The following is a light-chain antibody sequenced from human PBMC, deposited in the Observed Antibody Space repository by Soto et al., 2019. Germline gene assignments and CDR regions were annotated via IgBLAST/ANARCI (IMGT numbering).Light chain of an antibody. V-gene: IGKV3-11*01. CDR2: DAS. J-gene: IGKJ1*01. Sequence: EIVLTHSPSTLSLSPVERATLSCSASQSVSRYVAWYQQKPGQAPRLLIYDASNRATGIPVRFSGSGSGTDFTLTISSLEPEDVAVYYCQQRTNRPPWTFGQGTKVDIK. CDR3: QQRTNRPPWT. CDR1: QSVSRY.